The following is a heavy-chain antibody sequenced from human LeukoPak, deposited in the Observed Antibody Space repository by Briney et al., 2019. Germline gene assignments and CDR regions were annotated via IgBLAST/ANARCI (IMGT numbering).Heavy chain of an antibody. CDR2: IYYSGST. Sequence: SETLSLTCTVSGGSISSGVYYWSWIRQPPGKGLEWIGYIYYSGSTYYNPSLKSRVAITVDTSKNQFSLKLSSVTAADTAVYYCARGVRTMIVVATSFDYWGQGTLVTVSS. J-gene: IGHJ4*02. CDR3: ARGVRTMIVVATSFDY. CDR1: GGSISSGVYY. V-gene: IGHV4-31*03. D-gene: IGHD3-22*01.